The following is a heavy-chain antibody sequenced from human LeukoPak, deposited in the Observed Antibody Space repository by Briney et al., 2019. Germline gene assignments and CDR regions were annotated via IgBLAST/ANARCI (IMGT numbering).Heavy chain of an antibody. D-gene: IGHD2-8*01. CDR3: ARRYCTNGVCYHDRGAFDI. V-gene: IGHV4-59*01. Sequence: PSETLSLTCTVSGGSISSYYWSWSRQPPGKGLEWSGYIYYSLSANYNPSLKSRVTISVDTSKNPFSLKLSSVTAADTAVYYCARRYCTNGVCYHDRGAFDIWGQGTMVTVSS. J-gene: IGHJ3*02. CDR1: GGSISSYY. CDR2: IYYSLSA.